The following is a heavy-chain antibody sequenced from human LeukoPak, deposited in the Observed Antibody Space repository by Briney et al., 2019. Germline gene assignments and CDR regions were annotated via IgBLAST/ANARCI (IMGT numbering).Heavy chain of an antibody. CDR3: ARHGGIAAAGTFGFDP. J-gene: IGHJ5*02. D-gene: IGHD6-13*01. CDR1: GYSFTSYW. CDR2: IYPGDSDT. Sequence: GESLKISCKGSGYSFTSYWIGWVRQMPGKGLEWMGSIYPGDSDTRYSPSFQGQVTISADKSISTAYLQWSSLKASDTAMYYCARHGGIAAAGTFGFDPWGQGTLVTVSS. V-gene: IGHV5-51*01.